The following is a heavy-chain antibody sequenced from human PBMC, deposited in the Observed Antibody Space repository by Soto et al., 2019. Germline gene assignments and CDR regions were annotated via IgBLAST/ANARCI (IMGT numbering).Heavy chain of an antibody. CDR2: IYYSGST. D-gene: IGHD3-3*01. CDR3: ASTETSDFWSGYGYYYYMDV. J-gene: IGHJ6*03. V-gene: IGHV4-31*02. CDR1: GGSISSGGYY. Sequence: SETLSLTWTVSGGSISSGGYYWSWIRQHPGKGLEWIGYIYYSGSTYYNPSLKSRVTISVDTSKNQFSLKLSSVTAADTAVYYCASTETSDFWSGYGYYYYMDVWGKGTTVTVSS.